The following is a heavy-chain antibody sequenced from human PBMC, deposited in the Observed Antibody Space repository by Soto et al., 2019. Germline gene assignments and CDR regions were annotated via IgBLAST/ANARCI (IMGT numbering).Heavy chain of an antibody. V-gene: IGHV1-8*01. CDR1: GYTFTSYD. D-gene: IGHD5-12*01. CDR2: MNPNSGNT. CDR3: ARGLRALQQYGMDV. Sequence: ASVKVSCKASGYTFTSYDINWVRQATGQGLEWMGWMNPNSGNTGYAQKFQGRVTMTRNTSISTAYMELSSLRSEDTAVYYCARGLRALQQYGMDVWGQGTTVTVSS. J-gene: IGHJ6*02.